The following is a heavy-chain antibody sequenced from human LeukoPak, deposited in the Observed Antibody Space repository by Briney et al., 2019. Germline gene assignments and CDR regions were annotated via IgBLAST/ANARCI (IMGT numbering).Heavy chain of an antibody. J-gene: IGHJ4*02. D-gene: IGHD3-22*01. CDR2: ISGSGTST. V-gene: IGHV3-23*01. CDR1: GFTFGSYA. CDR3: AKARVVITTPDY. Sequence: GGSLRLSCAASGFTFGSYATSWVRQAPGKGLEWVSGISGSGTSTYYADSVRGRLTISRDNSKNTLYLQMNSLRAEDTAVYYCAKARVVITTPDYWGQGTLVTVSS.